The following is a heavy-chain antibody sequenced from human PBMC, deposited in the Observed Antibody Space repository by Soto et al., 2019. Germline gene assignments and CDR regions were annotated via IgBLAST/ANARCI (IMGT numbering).Heavy chain of an antibody. J-gene: IGHJ6*02. Sequence: ASVKVSCKVSGYTLTELSMHWVRQAPGKGLEWMGGFDPEDGETIYAQKFQDRVTMTEDTSTDTAYMELSSLRSEDTAVYYCATPSGSYYYYGMDVWGQGTTVTVSS. D-gene: IGHD1-26*01. CDR1: GYTLTELS. CDR2: FDPEDGET. CDR3: ATPSGSYYYYGMDV. V-gene: IGHV1-24*01.